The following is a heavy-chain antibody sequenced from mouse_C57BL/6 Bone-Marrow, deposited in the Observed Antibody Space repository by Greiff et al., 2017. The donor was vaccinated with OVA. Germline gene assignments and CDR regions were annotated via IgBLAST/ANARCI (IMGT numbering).Heavy chain of an antibody. V-gene: IGHV5-4*01. J-gene: IGHJ4*01. CDR1: GFTFSSYA. CDR2: ISDGGSYT. Sequence: EVKLMESGGGLVKPGGSLKLSCAASGFTFSSYAMSWVRQTPEKRLEWVATISDGGSYTYYPDNVKGRFTLSRDNAKNNLYLQMSHLKSEDTAMYYCARDPTDYYAMDYWGQGTSVTVSS. CDR3: ARDPTDYYAMDY.